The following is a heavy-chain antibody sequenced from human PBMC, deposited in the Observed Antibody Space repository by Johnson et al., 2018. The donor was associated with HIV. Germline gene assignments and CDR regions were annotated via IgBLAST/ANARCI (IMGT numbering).Heavy chain of an antibody. CDR1: GFTFSDYY. Sequence: QVQLVESGGGLVKPGGSLRLSCAASGFTFSDYYMSWIRQAPGKGLEWVSYISSSGSTIYYADSVKGRFTISRDNAKNSLYLQMKSLRAEDTALYYCSRDYYYDSSGYYYGNAFDIWGQGTMVTVSS. J-gene: IGHJ3*02. CDR2: ISSSGSTI. CDR3: SRDYYYDSSGYYYGNAFDI. V-gene: IGHV3-11*01. D-gene: IGHD3-22*01.